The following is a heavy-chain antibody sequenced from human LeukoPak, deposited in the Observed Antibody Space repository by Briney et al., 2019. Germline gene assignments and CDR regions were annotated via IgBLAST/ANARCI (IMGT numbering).Heavy chain of an antibody. V-gene: IGHV4-59*11. CDR1: GGSISSHS. CDR3: ARTTEGGYSYGYFYYYYMDV. D-gene: IGHD5-18*01. Sequence: LSETLSLTCTVYGGSISSHSLSWIRQPPGKGLEWIGYISYSGSTNYNPSLKSRVTISVDTSKNQFSLKLSSVTAADTAVYYCARTTEGGYSYGYFYYYYMDVWGKGTTVTISS. CDR2: ISYSGST. J-gene: IGHJ6*03.